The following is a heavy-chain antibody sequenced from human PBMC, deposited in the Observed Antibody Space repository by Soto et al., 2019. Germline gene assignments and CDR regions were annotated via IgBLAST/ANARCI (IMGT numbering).Heavy chain of an antibody. D-gene: IGHD3-9*01. CDR1: GFTVIGNY. Sequence: PGWSLRLSCTSSGFTVIGNYMTWVRQAPGKGLVWVSRINSDGSSTSYADSVRGRFTISRDNAKNTLYLQMNSLRAEDTAVYYCASGIVLRYFDWLPEASDYWGQGTLVTVSS. CDR2: INSDGSST. J-gene: IGHJ4*02. V-gene: IGHV3-74*01. CDR3: ASGIVLRYFDWLPEASDY.